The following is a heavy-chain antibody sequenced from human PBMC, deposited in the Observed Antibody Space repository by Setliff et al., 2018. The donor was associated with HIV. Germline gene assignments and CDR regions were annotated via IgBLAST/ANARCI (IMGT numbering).Heavy chain of an antibody. CDR1: GFTFSHHW. CDR3: AGSMVRRVSEAFDT. CDR2: ISGTGSHI. J-gene: IGHJ3*02. V-gene: IGHV3-23*01. Sequence: GGSLRLSCVASGFTFSHHWMSWVRQVPGKGLEWVSSISGTGSHINYIDSVKGRFTISRDNSKNTVFLQMNSLRAGDTVVYYCAGSMVRRVSEAFDTWGQGTMVTVSS. D-gene: IGHD3-10*01.